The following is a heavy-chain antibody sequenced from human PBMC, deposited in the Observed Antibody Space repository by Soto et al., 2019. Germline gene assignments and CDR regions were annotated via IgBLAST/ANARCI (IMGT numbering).Heavy chain of an antibody. J-gene: IGHJ4*02. CDR2: FRGSGVST. V-gene: IGHV3-23*01. CDR3: AKGPDYGDYEVY. D-gene: IGHD4-17*01. CDR1: GFTFSNSA. Sequence: EMQLLESGGGLVQPGGSLRLSCAASGFTFSNSAMNWVRQAPGKGLEWVSAFRGSGVSTYYADSVKGRFTMTRDNSKNTLYLQMNSLRAEDTAVYYCAKGPDYGDYEVYWGQGTLVTVSS.